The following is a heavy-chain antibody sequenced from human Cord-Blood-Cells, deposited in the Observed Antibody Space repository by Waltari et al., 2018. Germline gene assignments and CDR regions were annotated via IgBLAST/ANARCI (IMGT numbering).Heavy chain of an antibody. J-gene: IGHJ4*02. V-gene: IGHV4-34*01. CDR2: ISHSGRT. CDR1: GGSFSGYY. CDR3: ARGRGYSGSYFDY. D-gene: IGHD1-26*01. Sequence: QVQLQQWGAGLLKPSETLSLTCAVYGGSFSGYYWSWIRQPPGKGLEWIGEISHSGRTNYNPSLKRRVTISVDTAKNQFSLRLSSVTAADTAVYYCARGRGYSGSYFDYWGQGTLVTVSS.